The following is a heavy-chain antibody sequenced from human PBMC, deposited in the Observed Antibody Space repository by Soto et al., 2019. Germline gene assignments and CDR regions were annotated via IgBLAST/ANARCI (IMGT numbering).Heavy chain of an antibody. Sequence: GASVKVSCKASGYTFTSYAMHWVRQAPGQRLEWMGWINAGNGNTKYSQKFQGRVTITRDTSASTAYMELSSLRSEDTAVYYCARPGGIVVVPAAPYYYYGMDAWGQGTTVTVSS. CDR3: ARPGGIVVVPAAPYYYYGMDA. D-gene: IGHD2-2*01. J-gene: IGHJ6*02. CDR2: INAGNGNT. V-gene: IGHV1-3*01. CDR1: GYTFTSYA.